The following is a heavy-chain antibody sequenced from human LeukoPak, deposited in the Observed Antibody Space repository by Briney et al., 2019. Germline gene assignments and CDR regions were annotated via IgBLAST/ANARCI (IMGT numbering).Heavy chain of an antibody. D-gene: IGHD4-23*01. CDR2: IYYSGST. CDR3: AYGGNSAGLDY. J-gene: IGHJ4*02. V-gene: IGHV4-59*01. Sequence: SETLSLTCTLSGGSISSYYWSWIRQPPGKGLEWIGYIYYSGSTNYNPSLKSRVTISVDTSKNQFSLKLSSVTAADTAVYYCAYGGNSAGLDYWGQGTLVTVSS. CDR1: GGSISSYY.